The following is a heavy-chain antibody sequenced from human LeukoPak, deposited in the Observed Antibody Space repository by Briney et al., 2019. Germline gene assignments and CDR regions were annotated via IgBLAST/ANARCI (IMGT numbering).Heavy chain of an antibody. CDR1: GYTFTSYG. CDR3: ARDLGLEVVVVGEDAFDI. J-gene: IGHJ3*02. D-gene: IGHD2-2*01. Sequence: ASVKVSCKASGYTFTSYGISWVRQGPGQGLEWMGWISTHNGNTNYAQKLQGRVTMTTDTSTSTAYMELRSLRSDDTAVYYCARDLGLEVVVVGEDAFDIWGQGTMVTVSS. CDR2: ISTHNGNT. V-gene: IGHV1-18*01.